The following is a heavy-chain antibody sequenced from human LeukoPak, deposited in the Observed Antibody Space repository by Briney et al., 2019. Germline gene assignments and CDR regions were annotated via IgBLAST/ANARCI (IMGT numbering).Heavy chain of an antibody. V-gene: IGHV4-39*07. D-gene: IGHD2-15*01. CDR2: IYYSGST. J-gene: IGHJ4*02. Sequence: SETLSLTCTVSGGSISSSSYYWGWIRQPPGKGLEWIGSIYYSGSTYYNPSLKSRVNISVDTSKNQFSLKLSSVTAADTAVYYCARGSRWPFSLFDYWGQGTLVTVSS. CDR1: GGSISSSSYY. CDR3: ARGSRWPFSLFDY.